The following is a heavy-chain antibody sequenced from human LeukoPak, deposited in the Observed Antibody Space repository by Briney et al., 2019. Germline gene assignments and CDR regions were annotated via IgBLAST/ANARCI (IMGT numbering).Heavy chain of an antibody. Sequence: GGSLRLSCAASRFTYSTYSMNWVRQAPGKGLEWVSYISWSSSYIYYADSVRGRFTISRDNTKNSLYLQMNSLRAEDTAVYYCARMRAGTSYFVYWGQGTLVTVSS. CDR2: ISWSSSYI. D-gene: IGHD6-13*01. CDR1: RFTYSTYS. V-gene: IGHV3-21*01. CDR3: ARMRAGTSYFVY. J-gene: IGHJ4*02.